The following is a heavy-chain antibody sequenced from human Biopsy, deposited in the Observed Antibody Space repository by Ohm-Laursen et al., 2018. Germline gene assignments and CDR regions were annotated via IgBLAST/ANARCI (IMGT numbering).Heavy chain of an antibody. Sequence: SDTLSLTCTVSGDSVSSGSFYWTWIRQPPGQGLEYIGYIYDRGSTANYNPSLESRVTMSVDMPKSQFSLKLSSVTAADTAIYYCARGMRSSGWPYFDSWGQGTLVTASS. CDR2: IYDRGSTA. CDR1: GDSVSSGSFY. V-gene: IGHV4-61*01. J-gene: IGHJ4*02. CDR3: ARGMRSSGWPYFDS. D-gene: IGHD6-19*01.